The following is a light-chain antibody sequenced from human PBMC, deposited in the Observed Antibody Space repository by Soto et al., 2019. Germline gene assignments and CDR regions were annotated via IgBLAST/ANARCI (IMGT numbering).Light chain of an antibody. CDR3: QQYNNWPIT. CDR2: GAS. CDR1: QSVSSN. Sequence: EIVMTQSPATLSVSPGERATLSCRASQSVSSNLAWYQQKPGQAPRLLIYGASTRATGIPARFSGSGSGTEFTLTISSQQSEDFAVYYCQQYNNWPITFGQGTRLEMK. V-gene: IGKV3-15*01. J-gene: IGKJ5*01.